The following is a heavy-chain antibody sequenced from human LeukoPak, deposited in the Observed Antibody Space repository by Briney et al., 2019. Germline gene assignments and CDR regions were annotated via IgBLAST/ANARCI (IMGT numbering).Heavy chain of an antibody. CDR1: GFTFSSYW. Sequence: PGGSRRLSCAASGFTFSSYWMSWVRQAPGKGLEWVANIKQDGSEKYYVDSVKGRFTISRDNAKNSLYLQVNSLRAEDTAVYYCARLTLSGSNWFDPWGQGTLVTVSS. V-gene: IGHV3-7*01. J-gene: IGHJ5*02. CDR3: ARLTLSGSNWFDP. CDR2: IKQDGSEK. D-gene: IGHD2/OR15-2a*01.